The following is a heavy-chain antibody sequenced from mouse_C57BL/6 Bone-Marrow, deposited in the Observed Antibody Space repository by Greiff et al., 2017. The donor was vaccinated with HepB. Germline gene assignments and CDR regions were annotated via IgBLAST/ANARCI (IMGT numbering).Heavy chain of an antibody. J-gene: IGHJ4*01. CDR1: GFTFSDYY. CDR2: INYDGSST. CDR3: ARVYGSSPLDY. V-gene: IGHV5-16*01. D-gene: IGHD1-1*01. Sequence: EVKVVESEGGLVQPGSSMKLSCTASGFTFSDYYMAWVRQVPEKGLEWVANINYDGSSTYYLDSLKSRFIISRDNAKNILYLQMSSLKSEDTATYYCARVYGSSPLDYWGQGTSVTVSS.